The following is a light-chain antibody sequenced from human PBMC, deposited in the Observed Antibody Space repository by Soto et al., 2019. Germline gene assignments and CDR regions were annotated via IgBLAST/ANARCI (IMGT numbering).Light chain of an antibody. V-gene: IGKV3-15*01. CDR2: GAS. J-gene: IGKJ1*01. Sequence: ENEMTQSPATLSVSPGERATLSCMASQSISSNLAWYQQKPGQAPRLLIYGASTRATGIPARFSGSGSGTEFTLTISSLQSEDFAVYYCQQYHKWPLTFGQGTKVDIK. CDR3: QQYHKWPLT. CDR1: QSISSN.